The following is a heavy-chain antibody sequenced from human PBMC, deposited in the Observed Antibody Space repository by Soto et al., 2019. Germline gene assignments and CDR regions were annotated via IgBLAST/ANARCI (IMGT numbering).Heavy chain of an antibody. CDR3: ARDVKYYDILTGYSPFDY. Sequence: GASVKVSCKASGYTFTSYGISWVRQAPGQGLEWMGWISAYNGNTNYAQKLQGRVTMTTDTSTSTAYMELRSLRSDDTAVYYCARDVKYYDILTGYSPFDYWGQGTLVTVSS. D-gene: IGHD3-9*01. CDR1: GYTFTSYG. V-gene: IGHV1-18*01. CDR2: ISAYNGNT. J-gene: IGHJ4*02.